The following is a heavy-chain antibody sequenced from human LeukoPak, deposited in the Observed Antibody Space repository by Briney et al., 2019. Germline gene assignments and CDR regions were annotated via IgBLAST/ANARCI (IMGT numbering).Heavy chain of an antibody. J-gene: IGHJ4*02. CDR2: ISAYNGNT. CDR3: ARDYDVNGRLLRTRRFDY. Sequence: ASVKVSCKASGYTFTSYGISWVRQAPGQGLEWMGWISAYNGNTNYAQRLQGRVTMTTDTSTSTAYMELRSLRSDDTAVYYCARDYDVNGRLLRTRRFDYWGQGTLVTVSS. V-gene: IGHV1-18*01. D-gene: IGHD3-3*01. CDR1: GYTFTSYG.